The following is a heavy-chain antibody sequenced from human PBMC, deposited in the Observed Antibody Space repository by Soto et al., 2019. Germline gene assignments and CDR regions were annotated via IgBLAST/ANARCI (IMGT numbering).Heavy chain of an antibody. V-gene: IGHV2-5*01. D-gene: IGHD4-17*01. J-gene: IGHJ4*02. CDR3: AHRYGGNYSRWYFDY. CDR1: GFSLTTSGAC. Sequence: QITLKESGPTLVEPTQTLTLTCTYSGFSLTTSGACVGRIRQPPVKALEWLALISWKDDKRYNPGLKSRLTITKDTSKNQVVLTLTNMDPVDTATYFCAHRYGGNYSRWYFDYWGQGTLVTVSS. CDR2: ISWKDDK.